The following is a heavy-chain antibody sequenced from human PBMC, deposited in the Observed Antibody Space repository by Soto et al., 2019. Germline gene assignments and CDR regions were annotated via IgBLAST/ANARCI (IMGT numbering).Heavy chain of an antibody. J-gene: IGHJ3*02. CDR1: GGSVSSGSYY. Sequence: QVQLQESGPGLVKPSETLSLTCTVSGGSVSSGSYYWSWIRQPSGKGLEWIGYIDYSGSTNYNPSLKSRVTISVDTSKNQFSLKLSSVTAADTAVYYCARVNSYGYKRAFDIWGQGTMVTVSS. D-gene: IGHD5-18*01. CDR2: IDYSGST. V-gene: IGHV4-61*01. CDR3: ARVNSYGYKRAFDI.